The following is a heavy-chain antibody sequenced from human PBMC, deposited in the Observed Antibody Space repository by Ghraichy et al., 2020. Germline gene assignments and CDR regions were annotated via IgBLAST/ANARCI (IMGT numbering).Heavy chain of an antibody. CDR2: IKQDGSEE. J-gene: IGHJ6*02. Sequence: GVLNISRAASGFTFSGYWMTWVRQAPGKGLEWVASIKQDGSEEIYVDSVKGRFTISRDNAKTSLDLQMNSLRAEDTAVYYCAKNVVAAGKIYYYYYGMDVWGQGTTVTVSS. V-gene: IGHV3-7*01. CDR1: GFTFSGYW. D-gene: IGHD2-2*01. CDR3: AKNVVAAGKIYYYYYGMDV.